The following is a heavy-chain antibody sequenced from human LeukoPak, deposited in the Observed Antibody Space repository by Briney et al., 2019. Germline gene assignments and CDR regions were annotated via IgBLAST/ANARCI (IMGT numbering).Heavy chain of an antibody. J-gene: IGHJ3*02. CDR3: VRGAAIYDILTGYSPGAFDI. Sequence: SETLSLTCTVSGVSISSGAYYWSWIRQHPGKGLEWIGYIYYSGGTYYNPSLKSRVTISVDTSKNQLSLKLNSVTAADTAVYYCVRGAAIYDILTGYSPGAFDIWGHGTLVTVSS. CDR2: IYYSGGT. D-gene: IGHD3-9*01. CDR1: GVSISSGAYY. V-gene: IGHV4-31*03.